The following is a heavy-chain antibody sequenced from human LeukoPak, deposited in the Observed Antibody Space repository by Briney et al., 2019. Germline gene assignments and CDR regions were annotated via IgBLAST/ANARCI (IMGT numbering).Heavy chain of an antibody. V-gene: IGHV3-21*01. D-gene: IGHD3/OR15-3a*01. Sequence: GGSLRLSCAASGFTFSSYAMSWVRQAPGKGLEWVSFISNGSSYIYYADSVKGRFTISRDNAKNSLFLQMNSLRAEDTAVYYCAREGTGNWYLDLWGRGTLVTVSS. CDR2: ISNGSSYI. CDR3: AREGTGNWYLDL. CDR1: GFTFSSYA. J-gene: IGHJ2*01.